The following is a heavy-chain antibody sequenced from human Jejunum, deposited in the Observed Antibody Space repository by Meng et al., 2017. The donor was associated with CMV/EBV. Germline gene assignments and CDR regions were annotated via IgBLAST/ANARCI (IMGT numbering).Heavy chain of an antibody. CDR2: VYHSGAT. CDR1: GYSFSSGYY. V-gene: IGHV4-38-2*02. D-gene: IGHD6-13*01. CDR3: ARARSTTWYQDY. Sequence: VSGYSFSSGYYWGWIRQAPGRGLEWIGNVYHSGATYYNPSLKSRVTMSVDTSKNQFSLKLDSVTAADTAVYFCARARSTTWYQDYWGQGTQVTVSS. J-gene: IGHJ4*02.